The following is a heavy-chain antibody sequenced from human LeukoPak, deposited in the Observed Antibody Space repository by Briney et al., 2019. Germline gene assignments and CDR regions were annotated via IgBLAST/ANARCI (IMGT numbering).Heavy chain of an antibody. D-gene: IGHD4-23*01. V-gene: IGHV3-7*01. CDR2: IKQDGIEK. Sequence: PGGSLRLSCAASGFTFSSYCMSWVRQAPGKGLEWVANIKQDGIEKYYVDSVKGRFTISRYNAKNSLYLQMNGLRAEATAVYYCARGATVVTRHKPGEDYWGQGTLVTVSS. CDR1: GFTFSSYC. CDR3: ARGATVVTRHKPGEDY. J-gene: IGHJ4*02.